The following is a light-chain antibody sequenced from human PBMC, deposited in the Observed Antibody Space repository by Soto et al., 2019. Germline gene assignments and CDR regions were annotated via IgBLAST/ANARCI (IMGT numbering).Light chain of an antibody. CDR2: DVS. CDR3: SSYTSYNTLVL. V-gene: IGLV2-14*01. J-gene: IGLJ2*01. Sequence: QSALTQPASVSGSPGQSITISCTGTSSDVGAYNYVSWYQQHPGKAPKLMIYDVSNRPSGVSNRFSGSKSGNTASLTISGLQPEDESDYYCSSYTSYNTLVLFGGGTKLTVL. CDR1: SSDVGAYNY.